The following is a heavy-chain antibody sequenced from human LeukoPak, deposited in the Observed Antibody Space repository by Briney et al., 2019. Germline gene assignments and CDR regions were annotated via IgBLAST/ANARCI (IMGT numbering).Heavy chain of an antibody. CDR2: ISWNSGSI. J-gene: IGHJ6*02. Sequence: GGSLRLTCAVSGFAIGGYAMHWVRQAPGKGLEWVSGISWNSGSIGYADSVKGRFTTSRDNAKNFLYLQMNSLRADDTALYYCAKDRRGNMVTTSYGMDVWGQGPTDTVSS. V-gene: IGHV3-9*01. D-gene: IGHD4-17*01. CDR1: GFAIGGYA. CDR3: AKDRRGNMVTTSYGMDV.